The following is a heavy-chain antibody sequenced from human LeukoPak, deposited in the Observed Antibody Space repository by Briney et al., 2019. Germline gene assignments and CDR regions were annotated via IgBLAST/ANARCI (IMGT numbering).Heavy chain of an antibody. Sequence: ASVKVSCKASGGTFSELSMHWVRQAPGKGLEWMGGFDVEDGETIYAEKFQGRVTMTEDTSTDTAYMEVRSLRSEDTAMYYCASVTRGPIIPKFDYWGQATLVTVSS. V-gene: IGHV1-24*01. J-gene: IGHJ4*02. CDR2: FDVEDGET. CDR3: ASVTRGPIIPKFDY. D-gene: IGHD3-10*01. CDR1: GGTFSELS.